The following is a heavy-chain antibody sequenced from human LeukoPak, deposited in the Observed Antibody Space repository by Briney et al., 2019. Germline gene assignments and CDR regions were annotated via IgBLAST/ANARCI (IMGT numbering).Heavy chain of an antibody. CDR2: IYDSGST. CDR1: GGSIRSSYYY. V-gene: IGHV4-39*07. J-gene: IGHJ5*02. D-gene: IGHD2-2*01. Sequence: SETLSLTCTVSGGSIRSSYYYWGWIRQPPGKGLEWIGSIYDSGSTYHNPSLKSRVTISVDTSKNQFSLKLSSVTAADTAVYYCARRRRVPAAGNWFDPWGQGTLVTVSS. CDR3: ARRRRVPAAGNWFDP.